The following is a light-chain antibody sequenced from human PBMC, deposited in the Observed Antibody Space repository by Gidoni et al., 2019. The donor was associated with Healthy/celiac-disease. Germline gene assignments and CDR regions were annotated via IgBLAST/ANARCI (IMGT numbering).Light chain of an antibody. J-gene: IGKJ1*01. CDR3: QQSYSTPTWT. V-gene: IGKV1-39*01. CDR2: AAS. CDR1: QSISSY. Sequence: DIQMTQSRSSLSASVGDRVTITCRASQSISSYLNGYQQKPGKAPKLLIYAASSLQSGVPSRFSGSGSGTDFTLPISSLQPEDFATYYCQQSYSTPTWTFGQGTKVEIK.